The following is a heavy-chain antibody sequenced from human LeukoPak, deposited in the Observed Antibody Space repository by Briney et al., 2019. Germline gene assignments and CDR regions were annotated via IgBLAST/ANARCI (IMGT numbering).Heavy chain of an antibody. V-gene: IGHV4-59*01. CDR2: VFHSGTT. Sequence: SETLSLTCTVSGGSISYFHWNWVRQSPGKGLEWIGNVFHSGTTNYNPSLKSRVTISVNMSNNQFSLRLTSVTAADTAVYYCAREDRVAARGFDFWGQGTLVTVSS. CDR1: GGSISYFH. D-gene: IGHD6-6*01. J-gene: IGHJ4*02. CDR3: AREDRVAARGFDF.